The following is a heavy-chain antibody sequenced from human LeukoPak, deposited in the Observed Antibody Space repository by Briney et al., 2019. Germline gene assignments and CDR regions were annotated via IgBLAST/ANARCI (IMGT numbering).Heavy chain of an antibody. V-gene: IGHV3-30*18. J-gene: IGHJ5*02. CDR3: AKDRCSSTSCPNWFDP. D-gene: IGHD2-2*01. Sequence: GGSLRLSCAASGFTFSSYGMHWVRQAPGKGLEWVAVISYDGSNKYYADSVKGRFAISRDNSRNTFYLQMNSLTPEDTAVYYCAKDRCSSTSCPNWFDPWGQGTLVTVSS. CDR2: ISYDGSNK. CDR1: GFTFSSYG.